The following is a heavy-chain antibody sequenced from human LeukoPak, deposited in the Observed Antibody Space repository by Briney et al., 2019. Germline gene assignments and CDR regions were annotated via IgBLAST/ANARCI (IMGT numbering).Heavy chain of an antibody. CDR2: IWYDGSNK. V-gene: IGHV3-33*01. CDR1: GLTFNNYA. CDR3: ARDKGNHPYNWFDP. D-gene: IGHD1-14*01. J-gene: IGHJ5*02. Sequence: GGCLRHACAASGLTFNNYAMRWVSKDPGKGLEWVTTIWYDGSNKYYGDSVKGRFTISRDNSKSTLYLQMNSLRAEDTAVYYCARDKGNHPYNWFDPWGQGTLVTVSS.